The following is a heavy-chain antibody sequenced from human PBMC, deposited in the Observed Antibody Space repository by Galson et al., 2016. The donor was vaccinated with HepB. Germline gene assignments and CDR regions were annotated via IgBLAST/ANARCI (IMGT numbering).Heavy chain of an antibody. J-gene: IGHJ3*01. CDR3: TTDPFDFGDYAGAFNV. CDR1: GYTLTDLS. Sequence: SVKVSCKVSGYTLTDLSMHWVRQAPGKGLEWMGGFDPEDGETIYAQIFQGRVTMSEDTSTDTAFMELSNLRSEDTAVYYRTTDPFDFGDYAGAFNVWGQGTVVTVSS. D-gene: IGHD4-17*01. V-gene: IGHV1-24*01. CDR2: FDPEDGET.